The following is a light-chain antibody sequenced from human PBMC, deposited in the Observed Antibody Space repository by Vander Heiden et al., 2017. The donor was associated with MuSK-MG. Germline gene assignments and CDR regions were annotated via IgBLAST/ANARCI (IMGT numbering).Light chain of an antibody. V-gene: IGKV1-39*01. CDR1: QSISSY. CDR2: AAS. CDR3: QQSDSTPRYT. Sequence: DIQMTQSPSSLSASVGDRVTITCRASQSISSYLNWYQQKPGKAPKLLIYAASSLQSGVPSRFSGSGSGTDFTLTISSRQPEDFAPYYCQQSDSTPRYTFGQGTKLEIK. J-gene: IGKJ2*01.